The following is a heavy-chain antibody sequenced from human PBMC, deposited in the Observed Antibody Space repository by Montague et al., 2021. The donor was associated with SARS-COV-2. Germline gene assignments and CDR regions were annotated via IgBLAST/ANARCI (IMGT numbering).Heavy chain of an antibody. CDR1: GGSISSYY. V-gene: IGHV4-59*01. J-gene: IGHJ6*02. D-gene: IGHD2-8*02. Sequence: SETLSLTCTVSGGSISSYYWSWIRQPPGKGLEWIGYIYYSGSTNYNPSLKSRVTISVDTSKNQFSLKLSSVTAAGTAVYYCARDLVAGGMDVWGQGTTVTVSS. CDR3: ARDLVAGGMDV. CDR2: IYYSGST.